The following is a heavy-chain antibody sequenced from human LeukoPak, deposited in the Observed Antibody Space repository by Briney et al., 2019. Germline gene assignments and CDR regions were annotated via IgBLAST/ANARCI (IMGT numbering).Heavy chain of an antibody. Sequence: SQTLSLTCAISGDSVSSNSAAWNWIRQSPSRGLEWLGRTYHRSKWYNEYAVSVKGRITIDPDTSKNKFSVQLNSLTPDDTAVYYCANLCRRGCRDGDYWGQGTLVTVSS. J-gene: IGHJ4*02. D-gene: IGHD5-24*01. V-gene: IGHV6-1*01. CDR1: GDSVSSNSAA. CDR2: TYHRSKWYN. CDR3: ANLCRRGCRDGDY.